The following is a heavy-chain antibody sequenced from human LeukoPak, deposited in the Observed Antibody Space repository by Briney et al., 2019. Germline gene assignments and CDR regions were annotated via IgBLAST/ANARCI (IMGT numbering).Heavy chain of an antibody. CDR1: GGTFSSYA. CDR2: IIPIFGTA. J-gene: IGHJ5*02. V-gene: IGHV1-69*13. CDR3: ASAHLWGSGSYFNWFDP. D-gene: IGHD3-10*01. Sequence: ASVKVTCKASGGTFSSYAISWVRQPPGQGLEWIGGIIPIFGTANYAQKFQGRVTITADESTSTAYMELSSLRSEDTAVYYCASAHLWGSGSYFNWFDPWGQGTLVTVSS.